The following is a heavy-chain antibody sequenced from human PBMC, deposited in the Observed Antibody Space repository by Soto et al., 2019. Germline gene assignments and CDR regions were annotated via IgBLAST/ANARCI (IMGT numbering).Heavy chain of an antibody. V-gene: IGHV1-69*04. CDR3: ARDLGCSSTSCYDSNWFDP. CDR2: IIPILGIA. J-gene: IGHJ5*02. D-gene: IGHD2-2*01. Sequence: SVKVSCKASGGTFSSYTISWVRQAPGQGLEWMGRIIPILGIANYAQKFQGRVTITADKSTSTAYMELSSLRSEDTAVYYCARDLGCSSTSCYDSNWFDPWGQGTLVTVSS. CDR1: GGTFSSYT.